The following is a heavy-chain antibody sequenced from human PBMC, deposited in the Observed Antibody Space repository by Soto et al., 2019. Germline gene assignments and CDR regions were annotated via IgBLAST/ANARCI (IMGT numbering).Heavy chain of an antibody. CDR2: ISYDGSNK. D-gene: IGHD1-26*01. CDR3: ARGGRSGSYYSWFDP. V-gene: IGHV3-30-3*01. CDR1: GFTFSSYA. Sequence: GSLRLSCAASGFTFSSYAMHWVRQAPGKGLEWVAVISYDGSNKYYADSVKGRFTISRDNSKNTLYLQMNSLRAEDTAVYYCARGGRSGSYYSWFDPWGQGTLVTVSS. J-gene: IGHJ5*02.